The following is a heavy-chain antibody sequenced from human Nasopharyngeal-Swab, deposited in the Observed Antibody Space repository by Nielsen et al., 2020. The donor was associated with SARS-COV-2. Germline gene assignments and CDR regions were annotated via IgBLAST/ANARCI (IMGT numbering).Heavy chain of an antibody. CDR3: TRSNPYCSGGSCYPNWFDP. D-gene: IGHD2-15*01. V-gene: IGHV1-69*13. Sequence: SVKVSCKASGGTFSSYAISWVRQAPGQGLEWMGGIIPIFGTANYAQKFQGRVTITADESTSTAYMELSSLRSEDTAVYYCTRSNPYCSGGSCYPNWFDPWGQGTLVTVSS. CDR2: IIPIFGTA. CDR1: GGTFSSYA. J-gene: IGHJ5*02.